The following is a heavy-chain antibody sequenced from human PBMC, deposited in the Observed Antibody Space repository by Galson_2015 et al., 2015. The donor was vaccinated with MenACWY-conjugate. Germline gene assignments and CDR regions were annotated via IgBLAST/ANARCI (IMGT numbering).Heavy chain of an antibody. V-gene: IGHV3-74*01. D-gene: IGHD5/OR15-5a*01. J-gene: IGHJ5*01. Sequence: INNDGTTTNYADFVEGRFTISRDNAKNTLFLQMNSLRAEDTAIYYCARGGFYESIDSWGQEPWSPSPQ. CDR3: ARGGFYESIDS. CDR2: INNDGTTT.